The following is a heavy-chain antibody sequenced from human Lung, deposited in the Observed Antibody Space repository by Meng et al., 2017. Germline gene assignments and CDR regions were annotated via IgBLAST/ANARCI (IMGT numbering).Heavy chain of an antibody. V-gene: IGHV4-34*01. D-gene: IGHD4-11*01. Sequence: VQLQQWGAGLLKPSETLSRTCVVSGGSFSDYYWSWIRQPPGKGLEWIGEINHSGSTNYNPSLESRATISVDTSQNNLSLKLSSVTAADSAVYYCARGPTTMAHDFDYWGQGTLVTVSS. CDR1: GGSFSDYY. CDR3: ARGPTTMAHDFDY. J-gene: IGHJ4*02. CDR2: INHSGST.